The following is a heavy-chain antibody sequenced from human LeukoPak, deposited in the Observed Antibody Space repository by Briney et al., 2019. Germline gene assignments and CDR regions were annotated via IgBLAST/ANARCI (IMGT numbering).Heavy chain of an antibody. V-gene: IGHV3-23*01. CDR2: IGTSDTST. CDR3: ARGRGGDY. Sequence: GGSQRLSCVASGFTFSNSAMRWVRQPPGNGLEWVSGIGTSDTSTYYADSVKGRFTVSRDNSKNTLYLQMNSLRAEDTAAYYCARGRGGDYWGQGNLVTVSS. D-gene: IGHD3-16*01. CDR1: GFTFSNSA. J-gene: IGHJ4*02.